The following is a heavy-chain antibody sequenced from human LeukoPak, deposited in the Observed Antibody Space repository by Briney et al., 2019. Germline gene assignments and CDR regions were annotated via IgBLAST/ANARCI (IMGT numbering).Heavy chain of an antibody. CDR2: ISGEGNLV. V-gene: IGHV3-74*01. J-gene: IGHJ4*02. CDR1: GFTFSRDW. CDR3: TRDGPQTIPLDY. Sequence: QPGGSLRLACGASGFTFSRDWMHWVRQAPGKGLEWVSLISGEGNLVVYADSVKGRFTVSRDNAKNTLYLQMSSLRAEDTAVYYCTRDGPQTIPLDYWGQGTLVTVSS. D-gene: IGHD2-21*01.